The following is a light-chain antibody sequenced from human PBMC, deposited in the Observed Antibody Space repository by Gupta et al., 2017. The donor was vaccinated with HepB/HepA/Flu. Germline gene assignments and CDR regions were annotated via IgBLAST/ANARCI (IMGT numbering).Light chain of an antibody. J-gene: IGKJ2*01. CDR2: KVS. CDR1: QSLVHSDGHTY. V-gene: IGKV2-30*02. Sequence: DVVMTQSPLSLPVTLGQPASISCRSGQSLVHSDGHTYLNWFHQRPGQSPRRLIYKVSNRDSGVPDRFSGSGSGTDFTLKISRVEAEDVGIYYCMQGTLWPFTFGQGTKLEIK. CDR3: MQGTLWPFT.